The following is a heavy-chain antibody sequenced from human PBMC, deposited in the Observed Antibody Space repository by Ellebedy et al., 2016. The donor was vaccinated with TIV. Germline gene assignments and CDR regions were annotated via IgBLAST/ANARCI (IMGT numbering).Heavy chain of an antibody. D-gene: IGHD6-13*01. CDR2: IYPGDSDT. Sequence: GESLKISXKGSGYSFTSYWIGWVRQMPGKGLEWMGIIYPGDSDTRYSPSFQGQVTISADKSISTAYLQWSSLKASDTAMYYCASWMEAAAGRTSTMEYFQHWGQGTLVTVSS. V-gene: IGHV5-51*01. J-gene: IGHJ1*01. CDR1: GYSFTSYW. CDR3: ASWMEAAAGRTSTMEYFQH.